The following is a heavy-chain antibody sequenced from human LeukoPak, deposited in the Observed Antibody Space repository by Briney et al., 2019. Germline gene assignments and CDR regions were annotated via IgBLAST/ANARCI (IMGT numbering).Heavy chain of an antibody. V-gene: IGHV4-31*03. CDR1: GGSISSGGYY. CDR3: ARIDFRGTYGDWEDAFDI. CDR2: IYYSGST. Sequence: SETLSLTCTVSGGSISSGGYYWSWIRQHPGTGLEWIGYIYYSGSTYYNPSLESRVTISVDTSKNQFSLKLSSVTAADTAVYYCARIDFRGTYGDWEDAFDIWGQGTMVTVSS. J-gene: IGHJ3*02. D-gene: IGHD2-21*02.